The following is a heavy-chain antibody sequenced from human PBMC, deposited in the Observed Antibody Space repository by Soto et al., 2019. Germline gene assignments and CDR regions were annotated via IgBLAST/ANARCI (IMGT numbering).Heavy chain of an antibody. J-gene: IGHJ3*02. D-gene: IGHD3-10*01. Sequence: SETLSLTCTVSGGSISSSSYFWGWIRQPPGKGLEWIGYIYYSGSTNYNPSLKSRVTISVDTSKNQFSLKLSSVTAADTAVYYCARVWGGAFDIWGQGTMVTVSS. CDR1: GGSISSSSYF. CDR3: ARVWGGAFDI. V-gene: IGHV4-61*05. CDR2: IYYSGST.